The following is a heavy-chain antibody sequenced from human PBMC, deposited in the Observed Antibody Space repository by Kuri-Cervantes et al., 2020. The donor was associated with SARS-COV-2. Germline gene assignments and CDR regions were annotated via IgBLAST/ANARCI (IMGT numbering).Heavy chain of an antibody. CDR1: GFTFSSYE. Sequence: GGSLRLSCAASGFTFSSYEMNWVRQAPGKGLVWVSRINSDGSVTSYPDSVKGRFTISRDNAKNSLYLQMNSLRAEDTAVYYCARGWDHYYYYYMDVWGKGTTVTVSS. D-gene: IGHD1-26*01. V-gene: IGHV3-74*01. CDR3: ARGWDHYYYYYMDV. CDR2: INSDGSVT. J-gene: IGHJ6*03.